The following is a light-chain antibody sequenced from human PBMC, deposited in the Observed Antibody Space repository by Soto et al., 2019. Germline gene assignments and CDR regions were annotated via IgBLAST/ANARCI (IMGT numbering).Light chain of an antibody. V-gene: IGLV1-44*01. CDR1: SSNIGSNT. CDR2: SND. CDR3: AAWDDSLNGVV. J-gene: IGLJ2*01. Sequence: QSVLTQPPSASGTPGQRVTISCSGSSSNIGSNTVNWYQQLPGTAPKLLIYSNDQRPSGVPDRFSCSKSGTSASLAISGLQAVDEADYYCAAWDDSLNGVVFGGGTKLTVL.